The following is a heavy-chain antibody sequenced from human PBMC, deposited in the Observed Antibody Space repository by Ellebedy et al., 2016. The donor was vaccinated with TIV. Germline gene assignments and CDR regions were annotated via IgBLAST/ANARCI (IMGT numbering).Heavy chain of an antibody. D-gene: IGHD6-25*01. CDR3: ARSATISTRGLYDY. J-gene: IGHJ4*02. CDR2: ISTYNVDT. CDR1: GYTFTTYG. V-gene: IGHV1-18*01. Sequence: ASVKVSXKASGYTFTTYGMSWVRQAPGQGLEWMGWISTYNVDTKYAQRLQDRVTLTTDTSTSTAYMELRSLSSDDSAIYYCARSATISTRGLYDYWGQGTLVTVSS.